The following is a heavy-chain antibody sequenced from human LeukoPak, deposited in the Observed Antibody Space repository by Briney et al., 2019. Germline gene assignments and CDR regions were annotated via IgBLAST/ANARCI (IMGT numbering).Heavy chain of an antibody. J-gene: IGHJ4*02. D-gene: IGHD5-12*01. CDR3: ARAGRDGYSGYDFDY. Sequence: PGGSLRLSCAASGFTFSSYAMHWVRRAPGKGLEYVSAISSNGGSTYYANSVKGRFTISRDNSKNTLYLQMGSLRAEDMAVYYCARAGRDGYSGYDFDYWGQGTLVTVSS. CDR2: ISSNGGST. CDR1: GFTFSSYA. V-gene: IGHV3-64*01.